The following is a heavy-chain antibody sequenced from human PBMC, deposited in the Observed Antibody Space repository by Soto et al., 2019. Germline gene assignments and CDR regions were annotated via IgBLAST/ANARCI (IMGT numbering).Heavy chain of an antibody. V-gene: IGHV1-18*01. D-gene: IGHD3-10*01. CDR1: GYTFTSYG. CDR2: ISAYNGNT. Sequence: QVQLVQSGAEVKKPGASVKVSCKASGYTFTSYGISWVRQAPGQGLEWMGWISAYNGNTNYAQKLQGRVTMTTDTSTSTAYMELRSLRSDDTAVYYCAFNYGSGSMVLPQGKTNDYWGQGTLVTVSS. CDR3: AFNYGSGSMVLPQGKTNDY. J-gene: IGHJ4*02.